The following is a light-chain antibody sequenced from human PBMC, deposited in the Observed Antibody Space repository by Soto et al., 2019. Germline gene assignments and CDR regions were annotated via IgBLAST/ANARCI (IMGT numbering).Light chain of an antibody. V-gene: IGKV3-15*01. CDR2: GAS. Sequence: EIGMTQSLATLSVSPGERATLSCRASQSVSSNLAWYQQKPGQAPRLLIYGASTRATGIPARFSGSGSGTEFTLTISRLQSEDFAVYYCQQYNNWPRLTFGGGTKVEIK. J-gene: IGKJ4*01. CDR3: QQYNNWPRLT. CDR1: QSVSSN.